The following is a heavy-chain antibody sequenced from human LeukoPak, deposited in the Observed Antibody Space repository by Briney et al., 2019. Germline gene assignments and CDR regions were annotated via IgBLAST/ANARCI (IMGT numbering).Heavy chain of an antibody. Sequence: SETLSLTCADSGGSSTFYFWTWIRQPPGEGLEWIGEIIRRGSTFYTKSPESRVTISLDTSNTHFYLMLTSVTSAATALYYCMRGVGATHTYWGQGTPVTVSS. D-gene: IGHD1-26*01. CDR2: IIRRGST. V-gene: IGHV4-34*01. CDR1: GGSSTFYF. CDR3: MRGVGATHTY. J-gene: IGHJ4*02.